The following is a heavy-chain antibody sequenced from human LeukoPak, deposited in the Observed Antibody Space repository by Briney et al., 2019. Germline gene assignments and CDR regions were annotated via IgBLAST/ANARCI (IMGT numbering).Heavy chain of an antibody. CDR1: GFTFSSYS. J-gene: IGHJ4*02. CDR2: ISSSSSYM. D-gene: IGHD3-22*01. V-gene: IGHV3-21*01. CDR3: ARRVVAVGFDY. Sequence: PGGSLRLSCAASGFTFSSYSMNWVRQAPGKGLEWVSSISSSSSYMYYADSLKGRFTISRDNAKNSLYLQMNSLRVEDTAVYYCARRVVAVGFDYWGQGTLVTVSS.